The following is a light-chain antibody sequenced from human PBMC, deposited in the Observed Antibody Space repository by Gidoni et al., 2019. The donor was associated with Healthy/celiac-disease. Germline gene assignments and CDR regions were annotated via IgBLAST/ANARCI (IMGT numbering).Light chain of an antibody. CDR2: AAS. J-gene: IGKJ1*01. V-gene: IGKV1-39*01. CDR1: QSISSY. CDR3: QQSYSTPWT. Sequence: DIKMTQSPSSLSASVGDRVTITCRASQSISSYLNWYQQKPGKAPKILIYAASSLQSGVPSRFSGSGSGTDFTLTIRSLQPEDFATYYCQQSYSTPWTFGQGTKVEIK.